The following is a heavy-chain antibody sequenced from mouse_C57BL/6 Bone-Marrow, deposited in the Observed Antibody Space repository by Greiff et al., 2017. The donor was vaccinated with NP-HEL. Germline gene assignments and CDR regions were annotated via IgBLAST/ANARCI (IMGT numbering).Heavy chain of an antibody. J-gene: IGHJ3*01. Sequence: EVQLQESGPGLVKPSQSLSLTCSVTGYSITSGYYWNWIRQFPGNKLEWMGYISYDGSNNYNPSLKNRISITRDTSKNQFCLKLNSVTTEDTATYYCARGGYYGNAWFAYWGQGTLVTVSA. CDR2: ISYDGSN. CDR1: GYSITSGYY. CDR3: ARGGYYGNAWFAY. V-gene: IGHV3-6*01. D-gene: IGHD2-1*01.